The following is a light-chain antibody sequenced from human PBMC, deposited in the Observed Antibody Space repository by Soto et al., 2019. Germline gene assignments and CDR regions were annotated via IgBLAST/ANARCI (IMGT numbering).Light chain of an antibody. CDR3: SSYTSSTTVL. CDR2: EVS. Sequence: QSALTQPAAVSGSPGQSITISCTGSSGDVGGYKYVSWYQQHPGKAPKLMIYEVSNRPSGVSDRFSGSKSGNTAPLTISGLQAEDEADYYCSSYTSSTTVLFGGGTKVTVL. CDR1: SGDVGGYKY. V-gene: IGLV2-14*01. J-gene: IGLJ2*01.